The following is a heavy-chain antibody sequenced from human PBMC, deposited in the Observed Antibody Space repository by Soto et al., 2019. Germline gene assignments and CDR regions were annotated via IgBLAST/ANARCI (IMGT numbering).Heavy chain of an antibody. J-gene: IGHJ4*02. D-gene: IGHD1-26*01. Sequence: QVQLVESGGGVVQPGRSLRLSCAASGFTFSSYAMHWVRQAPGKGLEWVAVISYDGSNKYYADSVKGRFTISRDNSKNTLYLQMNSLRAEDTAVYYCARSEMGGWPAKYYFDYWGQGTLVTVSS. CDR2: ISYDGSNK. CDR3: ARSEMGGWPAKYYFDY. V-gene: IGHV3-30-3*01. CDR1: GFTFSSYA.